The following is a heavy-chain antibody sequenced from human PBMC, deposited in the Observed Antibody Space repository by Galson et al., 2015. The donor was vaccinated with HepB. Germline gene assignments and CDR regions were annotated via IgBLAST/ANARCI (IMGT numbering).Heavy chain of an antibody. D-gene: IGHD1-26*01. CDR2: IYSGGST. CDR3: ARDSWDTSGGGCFDY. CDR1: GFTVSSNY. Sequence: SLRLSCAASGFTVSSNYMSWVRQAPGKGLEWVSVIYSGGSTYYADSVKGRFTISRHNSKNTLYLQMNSLRAEDTAVYYCARDSWDTSGGGCFDYWGQGTLVTVSS. V-gene: IGHV3-53*04. J-gene: IGHJ4*02.